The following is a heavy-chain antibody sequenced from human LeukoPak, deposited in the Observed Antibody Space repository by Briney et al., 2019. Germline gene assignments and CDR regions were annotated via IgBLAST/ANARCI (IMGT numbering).Heavy chain of an antibody. D-gene: IGHD2-15*01. Sequence: GRSLRLSCAASGFTFSSYAMHWVRQAPGKGLEWVAVISYDGSNKYYADSVKGRFTISRDNSKNTLYLQMNSLRAEDTAVYYCAGDDVGSFSCSGGSCWVDYWGQGTLVTVSS. CDR1: GFTFSSYA. V-gene: IGHV3-30-3*01. J-gene: IGHJ4*02. CDR2: ISYDGSNK. CDR3: AGDDVGSFSCSGGSCWVDY.